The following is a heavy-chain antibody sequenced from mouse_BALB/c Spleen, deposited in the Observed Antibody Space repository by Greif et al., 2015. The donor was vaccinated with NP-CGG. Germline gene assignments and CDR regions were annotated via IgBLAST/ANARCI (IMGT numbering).Heavy chain of an antibody. CDR3: ARDPDGYLRHAMDY. CDR2: IRNKANGYTT. D-gene: IGHD2-3*01. V-gene: IGHV7-3*02. CDR1: GFTFTDYY. J-gene: IGHJ4*01. Sequence: EVQRVESGGGLVQPGGSLRLSCATSGFTFTDYYMSWVRQPPGKALEWLGFIRNKANGYTTEYSASVKGRFTISRDNSQSILYLQMNALRAEDSATYYCARDPDGYLRHAMDYWGQGTSVTVSS.